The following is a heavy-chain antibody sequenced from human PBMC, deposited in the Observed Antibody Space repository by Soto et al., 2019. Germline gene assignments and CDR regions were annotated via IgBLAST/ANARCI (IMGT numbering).Heavy chain of an antibody. D-gene: IGHD5-12*01. J-gene: IGHJ4*02. Sequence: QVQLVQSGAEVKKPGASVKVSCKASGYTFTSYDINWVRQATGPGLEWMGWMNPNSGNTGYAQKSQGRVTMTRNTSISTADMQLSSLRSEDTAVYYCPRRGHPTPGFDYWGQGPLVTASS. CDR1: GYTFTSYD. CDR3: PRRGHPTPGFDY. V-gene: IGHV1-8*01. CDR2: MNPNSGNT.